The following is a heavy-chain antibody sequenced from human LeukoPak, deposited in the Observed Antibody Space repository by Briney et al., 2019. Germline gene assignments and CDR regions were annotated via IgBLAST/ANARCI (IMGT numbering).Heavy chain of an antibody. V-gene: IGHV4-59*01. CDR2: IYYSGST. Sequence: SETLSLXCTVSGGSNSSYYWSWIRLPPGKGLEWIGYIYYSGSTNYNPSLKSRVTISVDTSKNQFSLKLSSVTAADTAVYYCARAIPPFDPWGQGTLVTVSS. CDR3: ARAIPPFDP. J-gene: IGHJ5*02. CDR1: GGSNSSYY.